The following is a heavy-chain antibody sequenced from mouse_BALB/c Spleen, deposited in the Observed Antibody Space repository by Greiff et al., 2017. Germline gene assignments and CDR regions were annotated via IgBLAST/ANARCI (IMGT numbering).Heavy chain of an antibody. D-gene: IGHD2-4*01. V-gene: IGHV1-20*02. Sequence: VQLQQSGPELVKPGASVKISCKASGYSFTGYFMNWVMQSHGKSLEWIGRINPYNGDTFYNQKFKGKATLTVDKSSSTAHMELRSLASEDSAVYFCARFYYDYDGFDYWGQGTTLTVSS. CDR3: ARFYYDYDGFDY. J-gene: IGHJ2*01. CDR2: INPYNGDT. CDR1: GYSFTGYF.